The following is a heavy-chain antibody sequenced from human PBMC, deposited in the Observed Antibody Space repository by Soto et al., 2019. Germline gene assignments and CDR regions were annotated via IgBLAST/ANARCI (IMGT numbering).Heavy chain of an antibody. J-gene: IGHJ6*03. Sequence: QVRLVQSGAEVKKPGSSVKVSCEASGGSFISYPFTWVRQAPGQGLEWMGRIIPIQGRANYALKLQDRVTITADRSTKTVYMELRSLRPEDTAVYYCAKSLLFVDHAYMDVWGKGTTVTVSS. D-gene: IGHD2-21*01. V-gene: IGHV1-69*02. CDR3: AKSLLFVDHAYMDV. CDR2: IIPIQGRA. CDR1: GGSFISYP.